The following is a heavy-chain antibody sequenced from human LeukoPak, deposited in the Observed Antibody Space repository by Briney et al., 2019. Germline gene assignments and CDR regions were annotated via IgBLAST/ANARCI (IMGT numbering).Heavy chain of an antibody. V-gene: IGHV3-9*01. CDR1: GFTLDDYA. J-gene: IGHJ5*02. Sequence: GGSLRLSCAASGFTLDDYAMHWVRQAPGKGLEWVSGISWNSGSIGYADSVKGRFTISRDNAKNSLYLQMNSLRAEDTALYYCAKAPRKWLQFPWFDPWGQGTLVTVSS. D-gene: IGHD5-24*01. CDR3: AKAPRKWLQFPWFDP. CDR2: ISWNSGSI.